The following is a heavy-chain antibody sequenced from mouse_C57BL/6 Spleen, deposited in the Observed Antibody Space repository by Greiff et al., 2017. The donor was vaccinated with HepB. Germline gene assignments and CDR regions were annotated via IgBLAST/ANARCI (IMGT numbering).Heavy chain of an antibody. D-gene: IGHD2-3*01. V-gene: IGHV5-4*01. CDR2: ISDGGSYT. CDR3: ARDREINDGYPYWYFDV. CDR1: GFTFSSYA. Sequence: EVQGVESGGGLVKPGGSLKLSCAASGFTFSSYAMSWVRQTPEKRLEWVATISDGGSYTYYPDNVKGRFTISRDNAKNNLYLQMSHLKSEDTAMYYCARDREINDGYPYWYFDVWGTGTTVTVSS. J-gene: IGHJ1*03.